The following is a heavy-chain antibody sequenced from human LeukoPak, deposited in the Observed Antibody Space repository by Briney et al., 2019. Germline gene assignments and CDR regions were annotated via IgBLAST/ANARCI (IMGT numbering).Heavy chain of an antibody. CDR1: GGSISSSSYY. V-gene: IGHV4-39*01. CDR3: ARHLGWELPLGFDH. J-gene: IGHJ4*02. Sequence: SETLSLTCTVSGGSISSSSYYWGWIRQPPGKGLEWIGSIYYSGSTYYNPSLKSRVTISVDTSKNQFSLKLSSVTAADTAVYYCARHLGWELPLGFDHWGQGTLVTVSS. CDR2: IYYSGST. D-gene: IGHD1-26*01.